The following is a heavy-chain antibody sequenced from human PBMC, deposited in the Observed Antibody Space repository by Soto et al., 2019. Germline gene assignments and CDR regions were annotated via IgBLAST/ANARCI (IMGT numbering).Heavy chain of an antibody. V-gene: IGHV3-33*01. CDR2: IWYDGSNK. D-gene: IGHD3-22*01. CDR1: GFTFSSYG. Sequence: QVQLVESGGGVVQPGRSLRLSCAASGFTFSSYGMHWVRQAPGKGLEWVAVIWYDGSNKYYADSVKGRFTISRDNSKNTXYLQMNSLRAEDTAVYYCARDETYYYDSSGYAYFDYWGQGTLVTVSS. CDR3: ARDETYYYDSSGYAYFDY. J-gene: IGHJ4*02.